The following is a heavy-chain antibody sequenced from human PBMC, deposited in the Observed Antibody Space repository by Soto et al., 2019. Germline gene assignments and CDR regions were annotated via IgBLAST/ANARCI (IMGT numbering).Heavy chain of an antibody. CDR2: IYYSGST. J-gene: IGHJ5*02. D-gene: IGHD3-3*01. CDR3: ARAANHYDFWSGYYTRWFDP. V-gene: IGHV4-30-4*01. CDR1: GGSISSGDYY. Sequence: PSETLSLTCTVSGGSISSGDYYWSWIRQPPGKGLEWIGYIYYSGSTYYNPSLKSRVTISVDTSKNQFSLKLSSVTAADTAVYYCARAANHYDFWSGYYTRWFDPWGKGTLVTAPQ.